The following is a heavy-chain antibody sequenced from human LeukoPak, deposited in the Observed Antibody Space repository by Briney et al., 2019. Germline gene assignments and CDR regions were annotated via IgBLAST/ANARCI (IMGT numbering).Heavy chain of an antibody. D-gene: IGHD3-10*02. Sequence: GGSLRLSCAASGFTFSSYSMNWVRQAPGKGLEWVSYISSSSSTIYYADSVKGRFTISRDNAKNSLYLQMNSLRAEDTAVYYCARHLANVRWGVNPRWFDPWGQGTLVTVSS. CDR2: ISSSSSTI. J-gene: IGHJ5*02. V-gene: IGHV3-48*01. CDR1: GFTFSSYS. CDR3: ARHLANVRWGVNPRWFDP.